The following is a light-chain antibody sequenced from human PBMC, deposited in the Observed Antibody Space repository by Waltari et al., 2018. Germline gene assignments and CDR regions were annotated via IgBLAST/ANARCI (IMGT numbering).Light chain of an antibody. V-gene: IGKV3-15*01. J-gene: IGKJ1*01. Sequence: EVLLTQSPATLSVSPGERVTLSCRASQRVDSKLAWYQPKPGQAPRLLISYASSRATNGPAKFIGSGSGAEFTLTISSLESEDSAVYSCQQHGDWPPTFGQGTKVEIQ. CDR1: QRVDSK. CDR3: QQHGDWPPT. CDR2: YAS.